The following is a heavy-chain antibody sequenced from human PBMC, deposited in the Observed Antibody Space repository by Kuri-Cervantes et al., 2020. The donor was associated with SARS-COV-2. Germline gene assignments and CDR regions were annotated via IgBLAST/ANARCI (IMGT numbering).Heavy chain of an antibody. CDR2: INWNGGST. Sequence: GESLKISCAASGFTFDDYGMSWVRQAPGKGLEWVSGINWNGGSTGYADSVKGRFTISRDNAKNSLYLQMNSLRAEDTALYYCARSRYCSSTSCPGGDYWGLGTLVTVSS. CDR3: ARSRYCSSTSCPGGDY. J-gene: IGHJ4*02. CDR1: GFTFDDYG. V-gene: IGHV3-20*04. D-gene: IGHD2-2*01.